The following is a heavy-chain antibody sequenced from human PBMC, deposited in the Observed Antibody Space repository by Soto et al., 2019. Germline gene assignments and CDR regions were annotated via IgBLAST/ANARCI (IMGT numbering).Heavy chain of an antibody. CDR1: GYSISSGYY. CDR3: ARALRYAKGMGIQLRLHAFDI. D-gene: IGHD5-18*01. Sequence: SETLSLTCAVAGYSISSGYYCGWIRQPPWKGPEGIGRIYHSGSGYYNPSLKSRVTISVDTSKNQCSLNLSSVTAADTAVYYRARALRYAKGMGIQLRLHAFDIWGQGTMVTVSS. J-gene: IGHJ3*02. V-gene: IGHV4-38-2*01. CDR2: IYHSGSG.